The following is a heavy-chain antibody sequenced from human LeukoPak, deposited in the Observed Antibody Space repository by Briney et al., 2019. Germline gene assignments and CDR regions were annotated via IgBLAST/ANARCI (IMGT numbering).Heavy chain of an antibody. Sequence: SGTLSLTCAVSGGSISSSNWWSWVRQPPGKGLEWIGEIYHSGSTNYNPSLKSRVTISVDTSKNQFSLKLSSVTAADTAVYYCARIRITLYGMDVWGQGTTVTVSS. CDR3: ARIRITLYGMDV. J-gene: IGHJ6*02. V-gene: IGHV4-4*02. CDR1: GGSISSSNW. D-gene: IGHD3-10*01. CDR2: IYHSGST.